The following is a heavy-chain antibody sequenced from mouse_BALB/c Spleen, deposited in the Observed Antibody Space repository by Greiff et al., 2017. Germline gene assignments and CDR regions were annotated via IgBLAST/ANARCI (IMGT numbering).Heavy chain of an antibody. J-gene: IGHJ4*01. V-gene: IGHV2-9*02. CDR1: GFSLTSYG. Sequence: VQLQESGPGLVAPSQSLSITCTASGFSLTSYGVHWVRQPPGKGLEWLGVIWAGGSTNYNSALMSRLSISKDNSKSQVFLKMNSLQTDDTAMYYCAKNRYENAMDYWGQGTSVTVSS. D-gene: IGHD2-14*01. CDR3: AKNRYENAMDY. CDR2: IWAGGST.